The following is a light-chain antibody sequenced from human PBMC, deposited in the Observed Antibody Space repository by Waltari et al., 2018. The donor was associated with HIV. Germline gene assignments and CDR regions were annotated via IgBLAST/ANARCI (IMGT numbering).Light chain of an antibody. J-gene: IGLJ1*01. Sequence: QSALTQPASVSGSPGQSITLSCTGSSTDVGTYTLFSWYQQHPGKAPKLIIYEVTKRPSGVSNRFSGSKVGNTASLTISGLQADDEADYYCCSYAGSDTFFGTGTKVTVL. CDR2: EVT. CDR1: STDVGTYTL. CDR3: CSYAGSDTF. V-gene: IGLV2-23*02.